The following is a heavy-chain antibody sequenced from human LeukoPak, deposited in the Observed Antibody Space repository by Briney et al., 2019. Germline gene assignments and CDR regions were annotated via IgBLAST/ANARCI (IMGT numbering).Heavy chain of an antibody. CDR2: IYYSGST. V-gene: IGHV4-39*07. Sequence: PSETLSLTCTVSGGSISSSSYYWGWIRQPPGKGLEWIGSIYYSGSTNDNPSLKSRVTISVDTSKNQFSLKLSSVTAADTAVYYCARDKGSWGAFDIWGQGTMVTVSS. D-gene: IGHD3-10*01. CDR3: ARDKGSWGAFDI. CDR1: GGSISSSSYY. J-gene: IGHJ3*02.